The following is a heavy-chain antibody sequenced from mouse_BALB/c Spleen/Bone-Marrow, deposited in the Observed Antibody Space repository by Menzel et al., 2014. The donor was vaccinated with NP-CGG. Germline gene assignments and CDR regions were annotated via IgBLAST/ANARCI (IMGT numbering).Heavy chain of an antibody. V-gene: IGHV1S135*01. CDR2: NDPYSGGT. CDR3: ARLGTTAVPDY. CDR1: GYAFTNYN. D-gene: IGHD1-1*01. J-gene: IGHJ2*01. Sequence: VQLQQPGPELVKPGASVKVSCKASGYAFTNYNMYWVKQSHGKSLEWIGYNDPYSGGTNYNQKLKGKATLTVDKSSSTAYMHLNSLTSEDSAVYYCARLGTTAVPDYWGQGTTLTVSS.